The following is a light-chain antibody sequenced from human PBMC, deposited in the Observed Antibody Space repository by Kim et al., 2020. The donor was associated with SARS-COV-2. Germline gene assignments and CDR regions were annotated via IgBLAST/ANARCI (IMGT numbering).Light chain of an antibody. CDR2: YDS. J-gene: IGLJ2*01. CDR3: QVWDSSSDHVV. Sequence: SSELTQPPSVSVAPGKTARITCGGNNIVSKSVHWYQQKPGQAPVLVIYYDSDRPSGIPERFSGSNSGNTATLTISRVEAGDEADYYCQVWDSSSDHVVFGGGTQLTVL. V-gene: IGLV3-21*04. CDR1: NIVSKS.